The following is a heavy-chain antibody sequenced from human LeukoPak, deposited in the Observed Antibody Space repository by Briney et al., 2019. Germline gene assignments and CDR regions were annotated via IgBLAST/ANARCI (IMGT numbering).Heavy chain of an antibody. CDR2: ITGSGGST. D-gene: IGHD3-3*01. CDR3: AKWTTFGVVIQAFDY. J-gene: IGHJ4*02. Sequence: PGGSLRLSCAASGFTFSSYAMSWVRQAPGKGLEWVSAITGSGGSTYYADSVKGRFTISRDNSKNTLYLQMNSLRAEDTAVYYCAKWTTFGVVIQAFDYWGQGTLVTVSS. V-gene: IGHV3-23*01. CDR1: GFTFSSYA.